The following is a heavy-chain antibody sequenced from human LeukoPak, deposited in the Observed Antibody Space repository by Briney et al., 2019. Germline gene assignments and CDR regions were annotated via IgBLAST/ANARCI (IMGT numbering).Heavy chain of an antibody. CDR3: ARVQLELRSVWFDP. J-gene: IGHJ5*02. CDR2: ISSSGSTI. Sequence: GGSLRRSCAASGFTSSDYYMSWIRQAPGKGLEWVSYISSSGSTIYYADSVKGRFTISRDNAKNSLYLQMNSLRAEDTAVYYCARVQLELRSVWFDPWGQGTLVTVSS. D-gene: IGHD1-7*01. CDR1: GFTSSDYY. V-gene: IGHV3-11*04.